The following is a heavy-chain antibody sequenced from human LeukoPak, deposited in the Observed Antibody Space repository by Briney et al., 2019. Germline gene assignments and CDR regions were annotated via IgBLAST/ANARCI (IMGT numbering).Heavy chain of an antibody. CDR3: AKDGPQSSSGWYVDY. CDR2: IRYDGSNK. V-gene: IGHV3-30*02. D-gene: IGHD6-19*01. Sequence: GGSLRLSCAASGFTFSSYGMHWVRQAPGKGLEWVAFIRYDGSNKYYADSVKGRFTISRDNSKNTLYLQMNSLRAEDTAVYYCAKDGPQSSSGWYVDYWGQGTLVTVSS. J-gene: IGHJ4*02. CDR1: GFTFSSYG.